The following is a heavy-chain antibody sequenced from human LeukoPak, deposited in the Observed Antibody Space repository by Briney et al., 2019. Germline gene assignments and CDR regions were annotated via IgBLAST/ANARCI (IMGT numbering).Heavy chain of an antibody. D-gene: IGHD2-15*01. V-gene: IGHV1-2*06. CDR2: INPNSGGT. CDR1: GYTFTCYY. J-gene: IGHJ4*02. CDR3: ASCPSLGGGYCSGGSCCHGFDY. Sequence: ASVKVSCKASGYTFTCYYMHWVRQAPGQGLEWMGRINPNSGGTNYAQKFQGRVTMTRDTSISTAYMELSRLRSDDTAVYYCASCPSLGGGYCSGGSCCHGFDYWGQGTPVTVSS.